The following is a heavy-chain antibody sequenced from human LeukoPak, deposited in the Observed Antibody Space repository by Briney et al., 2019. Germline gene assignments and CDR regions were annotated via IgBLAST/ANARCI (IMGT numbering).Heavy chain of an antibody. CDR1: GGSFSGYY. J-gene: IGHJ4*02. D-gene: IGHD1-26*01. V-gene: IGHV4-34*01. CDR2: INHSGST. Sequence: SETLSLTCAVYGGSFSGYYWSWIRQPPGKGLEWIGEINHSGSTNYNPSLKSRVTMSVDTSKNQFSLKLSSVTAADTAVYYCARVSGSGPPHFDYWGQGTLVTVSS. CDR3: ARVSGSGPPHFDY.